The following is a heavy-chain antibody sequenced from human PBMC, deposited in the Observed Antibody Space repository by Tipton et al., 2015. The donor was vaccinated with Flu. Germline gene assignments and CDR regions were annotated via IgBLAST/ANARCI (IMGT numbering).Heavy chain of an antibody. Sequence: TLSLTCAVYGGSFSGYYWSWIRQPPGKGLELIGEINHSGSTNYNPSLKSRVTISVDTSKNQFSLKLSSVTAADTAVYYCARVEWFDPWGQGTLVTVSS. V-gene: IGHV4-34*01. CDR3: ARVEWFDP. J-gene: IGHJ5*02. D-gene: IGHD5-24*01. CDR2: INHSGST. CDR1: GGSFSGYY.